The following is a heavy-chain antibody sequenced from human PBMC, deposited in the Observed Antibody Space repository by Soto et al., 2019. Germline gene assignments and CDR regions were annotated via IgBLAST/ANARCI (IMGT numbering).Heavy chain of an antibody. CDR3: ARAKWELRYYFDY. Sequence: PGGSLRLSCAASGFTFSSYSMNWVRQAPGKGLEWVSSISSSSSYIYYADSVKGRFTISRDNAKNSLYLQMNSLRAEDTAVYYCARAKWELRYYFDYWGQGTLVTVSS. J-gene: IGHJ4*02. D-gene: IGHD1-26*01. CDR1: GFTFSSYS. V-gene: IGHV3-21*01. CDR2: ISSSSSYI.